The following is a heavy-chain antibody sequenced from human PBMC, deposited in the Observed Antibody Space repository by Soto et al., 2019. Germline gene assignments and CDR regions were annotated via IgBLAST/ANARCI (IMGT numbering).Heavy chain of an antibody. CDR1: GSTFSALC. CDR2: ISRSGDIT. V-gene: IGHV3-23*01. J-gene: IGHJ6*02. Sequence: EVQLLESGGTLAQPGGSLRLSCAASGSTFSALCMNWVRQAPRKGLEWVSAISRSGDITYYADSVKGRFTISRDNSKNTLYLEMSSLTGDDTAVYYCAKGGFWVHYGMDVWGQGTTVIVSS. CDR3: AKGGFWVHYGMDV. D-gene: IGHD2-15*01.